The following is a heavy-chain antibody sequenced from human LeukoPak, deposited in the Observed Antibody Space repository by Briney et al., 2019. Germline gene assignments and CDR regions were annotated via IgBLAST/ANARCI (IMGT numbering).Heavy chain of an antibody. Sequence: SETLSLTCGVSGGSLSFYYWSWIRQSPGKGLEWIAEISQNGDSNYNMSLKSRVTISLDKSKNQVSLKLNSVTAADTAVYYCAKLGQLWLLSYFDYWGQGTLVTVSS. CDR1: GGSLSFYY. J-gene: IGHJ4*02. D-gene: IGHD5-18*01. V-gene: IGHV4-34*01. CDR3: AKLGQLWLLSYFDY. CDR2: ISQNGDS.